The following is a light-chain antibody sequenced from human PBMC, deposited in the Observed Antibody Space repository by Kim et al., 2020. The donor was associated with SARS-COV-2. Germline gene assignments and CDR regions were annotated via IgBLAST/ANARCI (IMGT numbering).Light chain of an antibody. CDR2: YDT. Sequence: VAPGKTARITCGGDKIGSKSVHWYQQKPGQAPVVVIYYDTGRPSGVPERFSGSNSGDTATLTISRVEAGDEADYYCQVWDRSTNRVFGGGTQLTVL. CDR1: KIGSKS. J-gene: IGLJ3*02. CDR3: QVWDRSTNRV. V-gene: IGLV3-21*04.